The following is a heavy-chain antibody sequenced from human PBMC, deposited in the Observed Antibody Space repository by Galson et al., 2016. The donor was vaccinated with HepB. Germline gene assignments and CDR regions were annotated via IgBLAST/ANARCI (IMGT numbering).Heavy chain of an antibody. D-gene: IGHD4-17*01. V-gene: IGHV1-69*13. Sequence: SVKVSCKASGGTFSSYAISWVRQAPGQGLEWMGGIIPIFNTTHYAQKFQGRVTITADESTSTAYMELSSLRSDDTAIYYCARDGDSIYFDLWGQGTLVTVSS. J-gene: IGHJ4*02. CDR1: GGTFSSYA. CDR2: IIPIFNTT. CDR3: ARDGDSIYFDL.